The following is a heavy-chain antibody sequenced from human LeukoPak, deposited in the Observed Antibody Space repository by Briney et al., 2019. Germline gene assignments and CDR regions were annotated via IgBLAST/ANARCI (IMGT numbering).Heavy chain of an antibody. CDR1: GYIFSGFY. V-gene: IGHV1-46*01. J-gene: IGHJ4*02. Sequence: ASVKVSCKASGYIFSGFYVHWVRQAPGQGLEWMGIIKVSGGRTEYAQKFQGRVTMTRDMSTSTVYMELNNLRSEDTAVYYCAREPPESYYFDYWGQGTLVTVSS. CDR2: IKVSGGRT. CDR3: AREPPESYYFDY.